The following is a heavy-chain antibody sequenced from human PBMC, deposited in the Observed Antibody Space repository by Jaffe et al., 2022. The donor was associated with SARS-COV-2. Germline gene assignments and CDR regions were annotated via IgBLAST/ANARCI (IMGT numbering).Heavy chain of an antibody. Sequence: QLQLQESGPGLVKPSETLSLTCTVSGGSISSSTYYWGWIRQPPGKGLEWIGSIYYSGSTYYNPSLKSRVTISVDTSKNQFSLRLSSVTAADTALYYCARSVGATREGLRVFDYWGQGTLVTVSS. CDR2: IYYSGST. CDR1: GGSISSSTYY. D-gene: IGHD1-26*01. CDR3: ARSVGATREGLRVFDY. V-gene: IGHV4-39*01. J-gene: IGHJ4*02.